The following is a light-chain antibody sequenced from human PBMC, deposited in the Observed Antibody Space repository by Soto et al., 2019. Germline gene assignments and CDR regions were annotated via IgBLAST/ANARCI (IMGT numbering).Light chain of an antibody. CDR2: SAS. V-gene: IGKV3-15*01. CDR3: QQYNYWPVYS. CDR1: QNVSSQ. J-gene: IGKJ2*03. Sequence: EIVMTQSPATLSVSPGERVTLSCRASQNVSSQLAWYQHKPGQGPRLLIYSASTRATGIPARFSGSGSGTEFTLTISSLQSEDFAVYYCQQYNYWPVYSFGQGTKLEIK.